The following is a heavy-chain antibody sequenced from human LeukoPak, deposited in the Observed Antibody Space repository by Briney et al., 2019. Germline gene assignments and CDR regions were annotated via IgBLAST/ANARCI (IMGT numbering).Heavy chain of an antibody. D-gene: IGHD2-2*01. CDR2: IYPGDSDT. CDR1: GYSFTSYW. CDR3: ARRDGYCSSTSCYADYYYSMDV. Sequence: GESLQISCQGSGYSFTSYWIGWVRQMPGKGLEWMGIIYPGDSDTTYSPSFQGQVTISADKSISTAYLQWSSLKASDTAMYYCARRDGYCSSTSCYADYYYSMDVWGQGTTVTVSS. J-gene: IGHJ6*02. V-gene: IGHV5-51*01.